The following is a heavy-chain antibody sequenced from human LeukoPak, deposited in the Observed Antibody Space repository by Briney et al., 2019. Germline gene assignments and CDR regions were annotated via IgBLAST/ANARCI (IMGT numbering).Heavy chain of an antibody. CDR1: GYTFTGYY. CDR3: ARGGYCSGGSCSGDWFDP. Sequence: ASVKVSCKASGYTFTGYYMHWVRQAPGQGLEWMGWINPNSGGTNYAQKFQGRVTMTRDTSTSTAYMELSRLRSDDTAVYYCARGGYCSGGSCSGDWFDPWGQGTLVTVSS. V-gene: IGHV1-2*02. CDR2: INPNSGGT. D-gene: IGHD2-15*01. J-gene: IGHJ5*02.